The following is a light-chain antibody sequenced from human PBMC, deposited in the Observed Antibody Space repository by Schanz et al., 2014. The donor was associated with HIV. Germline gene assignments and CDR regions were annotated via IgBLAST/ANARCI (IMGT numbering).Light chain of an antibody. CDR1: QSVTSNY. V-gene: IGKV3-20*01. J-gene: IGKJ3*01. CDR3: QQYSNWPPEFT. CDR2: GAS. Sequence: EIVLTQSPGTLSLSPGERATLSCRASQSVTSNYLAWYQQKPGQAPRIVIYGASNRATGIPHRFSGSGSGTEFTLTISSLQSEDFAVYYCQQYSNWPPEFTFGPGTKVDIK.